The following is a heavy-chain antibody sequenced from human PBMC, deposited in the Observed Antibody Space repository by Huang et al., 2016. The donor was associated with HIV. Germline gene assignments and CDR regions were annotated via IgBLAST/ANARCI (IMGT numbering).Heavy chain of an antibody. J-gene: IGHJ3*02. CDR1: GFNFSNAW. D-gene: IGHD6-19*01. CDR3: TTESESSGWTMDHDAFDI. Sequence: EVKLVESGGGLVKPGGSLRLSCASSGFNFSNAWMSWVRQAPGKWVEWVCRIKSKAAGGTTDYAAPVKGRFTISRDESKNPLYLQMNSLKTEDTAVYYCTTESESSGWTMDHDAFDIWGQGTMVTVSS. V-gene: IGHV3-15*01. CDR2: IKSKAAGGTT.